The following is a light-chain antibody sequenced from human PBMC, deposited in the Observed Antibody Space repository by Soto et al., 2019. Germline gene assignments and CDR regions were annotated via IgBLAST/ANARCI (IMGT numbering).Light chain of an antibody. Sequence: EIVFTQSPGTLSLSPGERATLSCRASQGVSSSYLAWYQQIPGRAPRLRIDGASSRATGIPDRFSGSGSGTDFTLTISRLEPEELEVYYCQQYGSLVTFGQGTKVDI. CDR3: QQYGSLVT. J-gene: IGKJ1*01. V-gene: IGKV3-20*01. CDR2: GAS. CDR1: QGVSSSY.